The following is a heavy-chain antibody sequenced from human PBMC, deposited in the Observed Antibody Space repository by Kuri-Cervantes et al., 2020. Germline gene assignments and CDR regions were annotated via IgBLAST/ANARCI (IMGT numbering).Heavy chain of an antibody. CDR1: GFTFSGSA. CDR2: IRSKANSYAT. J-gene: IGHJ6*02. CDR3: ARVGRLHIV. V-gene: IGHV3-73*01. Sequence: GESLKISCAASGFTFSGSAMHWVRQASGKGVEWVGRIRSKANSYATAYAASVKGRFTISRDDSKNTAYLQMNSLRAEDTAVYYCARVGRLHIVWGQGTTVTVSS. D-gene: IGHD4-11*01.